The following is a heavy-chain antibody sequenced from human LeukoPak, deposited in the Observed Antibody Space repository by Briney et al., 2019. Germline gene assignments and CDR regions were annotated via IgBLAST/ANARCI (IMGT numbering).Heavy chain of an antibody. V-gene: IGHV3-23*01. J-gene: IGHJ4*02. CDR1: GFTCSTYV. D-gene: IGHD1-26*01. Sequence: GGSLRLSCAASGFTCSTYVMSWVRQAPGKGLEWISGISGSGASTYYADSVKGRFTISRDDSRNTLYLQMNSLRGDDTAVYYCAKDVGKWESLHFFDYWGQGTLVTVSS. CDR2: ISGSGAST. CDR3: AKDVGKWESLHFFDY.